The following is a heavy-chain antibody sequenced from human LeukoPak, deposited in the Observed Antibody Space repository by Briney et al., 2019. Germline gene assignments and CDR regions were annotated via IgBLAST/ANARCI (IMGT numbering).Heavy chain of an antibody. D-gene: IGHD2-2*01. CDR2: ISSSCI. CDR1: GFTFSSYS. V-gene: IGHV3-21*01. Sequence: PGGSLRLSCAASGFTFSSYSMNWVRQAPGKGLEWVSSISSSCIYYADSVKGRFTISRDNAKNSLYLQMNSLRAEDTAVYYCSVDRTSDIVVVPAANRKNAFDIWGQGTMVTVSS. CDR3: SVDRTSDIVVVPAANRKNAFDI. J-gene: IGHJ3*02.